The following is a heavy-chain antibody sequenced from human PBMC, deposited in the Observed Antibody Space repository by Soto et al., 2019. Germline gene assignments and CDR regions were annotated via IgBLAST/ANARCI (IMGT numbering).Heavy chain of an antibody. J-gene: IGHJ3*01. V-gene: IGHV3-53*01. D-gene: IGHD1-1*01. CDR1: GFTVSGKRY. CDR3: ASWHEREHAYDV. CDR2: LYDVDGT. Sequence: GGSLRLSCAALGFTVSGKRYVAWVRQAPGKGLEWISALYDVDGTFYADSVKGRFTTSSDSSKTTLYFQMNGLRPDDTAVYYCASWHEREHAYDVWGRGTTVTVSS.